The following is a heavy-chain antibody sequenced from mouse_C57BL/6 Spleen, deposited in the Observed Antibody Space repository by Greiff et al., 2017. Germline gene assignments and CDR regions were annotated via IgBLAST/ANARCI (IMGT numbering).Heavy chain of an antibody. CDR3: ARSPSYYSNYEYAMDY. D-gene: IGHD2-5*01. CDR1: GFSLSTSGMG. CDR2: IYWDDDK. Sequence: QVTLKVSGPGILQSSQTLSLTCSFSGFSLSTSGMGVSWIRQPSGKGLEWLAHIYWDDDKRYNPSLKSRLTISKDTSRNQVFLKITSVDTADTATYYCARSPSYYSNYEYAMDYWGQGTSVTVSS. J-gene: IGHJ4*01. V-gene: IGHV8-12*01.